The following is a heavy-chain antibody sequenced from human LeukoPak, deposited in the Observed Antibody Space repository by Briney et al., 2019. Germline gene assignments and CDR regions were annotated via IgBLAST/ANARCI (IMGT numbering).Heavy chain of an antibody. CDR3: ARDVVVPAAMRYYYYGMDV. Sequence: GGPLTLPCTASGFTFSDYYMRWIRQAPGKGLEWVSYISSSGSTIYYADSVKGRFTISRDNAKNSLYLQMNSLRAEDTAVYYCARDVVVPAAMRYYYYGMDVWGQGTTVTVSS. J-gene: IGHJ6*02. CDR2: ISSSGSTI. D-gene: IGHD2-2*01. CDR1: GFTFSDYY. V-gene: IGHV3-11*01.